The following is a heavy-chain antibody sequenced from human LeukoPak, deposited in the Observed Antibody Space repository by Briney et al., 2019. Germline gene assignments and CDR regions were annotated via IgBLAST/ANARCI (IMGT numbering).Heavy chain of an antibody. V-gene: IGHV4-4*02. CDR1: GGSISSSNW. D-gene: IGHD3-10*01. Sequence: SETLSLTCAVSGGSISSSNWWSWVRQPPGKGLEWIGEIYHSGSTNYNPSLKSQVTISVDKSKNQFSLKLSSVTAADTAVYYCARDHGEEGNYSFDYWGQGTLVTVSS. CDR3: ARDHGEEGNYSFDY. CDR2: IYHSGST. J-gene: IGHJ4*02.